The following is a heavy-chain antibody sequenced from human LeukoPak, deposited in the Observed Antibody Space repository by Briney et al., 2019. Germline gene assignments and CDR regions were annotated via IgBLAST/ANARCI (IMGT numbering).Heavy chain of an antibody. V-gene: IGHV1-69*01. CDR3: ARFSLRATIFGVVTIPDY. CDR2: IIPIFGTA. D-gene: IGHD3-3*01. Sequence: GASVKVSCKASGGTFSSYAISWVRQAPGQGLEWMGGIIPIFGTANYAQKFQGRVTITADESTSTAYMELSSLRSEDTAVYYCARFSLRATIFGVVTIPDYWGQGTLVTVSS. CDR1: GGTFSSYA. J-gene: IGHJ4*02.